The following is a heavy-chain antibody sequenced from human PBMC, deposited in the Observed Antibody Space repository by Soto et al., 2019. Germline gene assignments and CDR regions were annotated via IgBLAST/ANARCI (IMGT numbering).Heavy chain of an antibody. D-gene: IGHD3-22*01. CDR1: GGSISSYY. V-gene: IGHV4-59*08. J-gene: IGHJ4*02. CDR2: IYYSGST. CDR3: ARHYDSSGYYYDY. Sequence: SETLSLTCTVSGGSISSYYWSWIRQPPGKGLEWIGYIYYSGSTNYNPSLKSRVTISVDTTKNQFSLKLSSVTAADTAVYYCARHYDSSGYYYDYWDQGTLVTVSS.